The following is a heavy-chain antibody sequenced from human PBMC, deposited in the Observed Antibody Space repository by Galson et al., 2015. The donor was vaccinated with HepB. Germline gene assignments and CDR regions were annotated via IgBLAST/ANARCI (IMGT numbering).Heavy chain of an antibody. CDR2: ISSSGSTI. J-gene: IGHJ3*02. CDR1: GFTFSSYE. CDR3: ARVGLYCSSTSCRDAFDI. V-gene: IGHV3-48*03. D-gene: IGHD2-2*01. Sequence: SLRLSCAASGFTFSSYEMNWVRQAPGKGLEWVLYISSSGSTIYYADSVKGRFTISRDNAKNSLYLQMNSLRAEDTAVYYCARVGLYCSSTSCRDAFDIWGQGTMVTVSS.